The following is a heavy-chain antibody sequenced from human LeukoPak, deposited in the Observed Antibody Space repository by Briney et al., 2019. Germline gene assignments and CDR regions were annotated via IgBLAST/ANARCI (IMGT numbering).Heavy chain of an antibody. CDR2: ISSSGSTI. Sequence: GGSLRLSCAASGFTFSSYEMNWVRQAPGKGLEWVSYISSSGSTIYYADSVKGRFTISRDNAKNSLYLQMNSLRAEDTAVYYCAKSGVVMTHDYWGQGTLVTVSS. V-gene: IGHV3-48*03. J-gene: IGHJ4*02. CDR1: GFTFSSYE. CDR3: AKSGVVMTHDY. D-gene: IGHD3-3*01.